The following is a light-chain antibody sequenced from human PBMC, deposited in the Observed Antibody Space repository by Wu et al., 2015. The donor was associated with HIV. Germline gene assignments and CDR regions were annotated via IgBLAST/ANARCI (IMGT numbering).Light chain of an antibody. CDR2: KAS. CDR1: QSISNW. J-gene: IGKJ1*01. Sequence: DIQMTQSPSTLSASVGDRVTITCRASQSISNWLAWYQQKPGKAPKLLIYKASSLESGVPSRFSGSGSGTEFTLTISSLHPDDFATYYCQQYSFYRTFGQGTKVEIK. CDR3: QQYSFYRT. V-gene: IGKV1-5*03.